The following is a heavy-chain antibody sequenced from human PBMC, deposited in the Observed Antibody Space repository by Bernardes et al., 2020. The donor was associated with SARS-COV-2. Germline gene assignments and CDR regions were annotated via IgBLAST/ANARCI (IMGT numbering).Heavy chain of an antibody. V-gene: IGHV1-3*01. CDR2: INAGNGNT. CDR3: ARELAVAGLYYYYGMDV. D-gene: IGHD6-19*01. J-gene: IGHJ6*02. Sequence: VSCKASGYTFTSYAMHWVRQAPGQRLEWMGWINAGNGNTKYSQKFQGRVTITRDTSASTAYMELSSLRSEDTAVYYCARELAVAGLYYYYGMDVWGQGTTVTVSS. CDR1: GYTFTSYA.